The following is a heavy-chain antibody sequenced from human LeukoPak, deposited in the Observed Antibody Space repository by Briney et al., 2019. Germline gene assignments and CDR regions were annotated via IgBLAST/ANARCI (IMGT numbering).Heavy chain of an antibody. Sequence: PGRSLRLSCAASGFTFSSYGMHWVRQAPGKGLEWVAVKSYDGSNKYYADSVKGRFTISRDNSKNTLYLQMNSLRAENTAVYYCAKSEAILTVNTYFDYWGQGTLVTVSS. J-gene: IGHJ4*02. CDR3: AKSEAILTVNTYFDY. CDR2: KSYDGSNK. D-gene: IGHD3-9*01. CDR1: GFTFSSYG. V-gene: IGHV3-30*18.